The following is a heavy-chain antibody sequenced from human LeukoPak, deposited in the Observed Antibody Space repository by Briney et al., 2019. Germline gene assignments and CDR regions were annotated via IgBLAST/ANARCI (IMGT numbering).Heavy chain of an antibody. CDR2: IYYSGST. J-gene: IGHJ4*02. D-gene: IGHD3-10*01. CDR3: ARTLSLNYYGSGSFQSTYYFDY. Sequence: SETLSLTCTVSGGSISSYYWSWIRQPPGKGLEWIGYIYYSGSTNYNPSLKSRVTISVDTSKNQFSLKLSSVTAADTAVYYCARTLSLNYYGSGSFQSTYYFDYWGQGTLVTVSS. CDR1: GGSISSYY. V-gene: IGHV4-59*01.